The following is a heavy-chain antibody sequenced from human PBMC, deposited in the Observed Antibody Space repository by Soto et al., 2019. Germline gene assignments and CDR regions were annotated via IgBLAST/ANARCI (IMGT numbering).Heavy chain of an antibody. Sequence: GGSLRLSCAASGFTFSSYAMSWVRQAPGKGLEWVSAISGSGGSTYYADSVKGRFTISRDNSKNTLYLQMNSLRAEDTAVYYCAKAREYYDILTGYSWAEYFQHWGQGTLVTVSS. CDR1: GFTFSSYA. J-gene: IGHJ1*01. D-gene: IGHD3-9*01. V-gene: IGHV3-23*01. CDR2: ISGSGGST. CDR3: AKAREYYDILTGYSWAEYFQH.